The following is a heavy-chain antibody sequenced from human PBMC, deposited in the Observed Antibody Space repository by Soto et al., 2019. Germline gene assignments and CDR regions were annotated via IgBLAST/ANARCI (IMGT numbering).Heavy chain of an antibody. CDR3: ARDYYYYGMDV. V-gene: IGHV4-31*03. CDR1: GGSISSGGYY. CDR2: IYYSGST. J-gene: IGHJ6*02. Sequence: SETLSLTCTVSGGSISSGGYYWSWIRQHPGKGLEWIGYIYYSGSTYYNPSLKSRVTISVDTPKNQFSLKLSSVTAADTAVYYCARDYYYYGMDVWGQGTTVTVSS.